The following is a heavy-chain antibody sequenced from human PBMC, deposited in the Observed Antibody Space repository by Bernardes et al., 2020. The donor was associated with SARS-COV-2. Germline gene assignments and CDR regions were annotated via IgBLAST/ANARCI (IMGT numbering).Heavy chain of an antibody. Sequence: GGPLRLSCAASGFTLSSSWMHWVRQAPGKGLVWVSIISGSGGTTYFADSVKGRFTISRDNSKNTLSLQINSLRAEDTAVYYCAKDQVDPQGGSGMDVWGQGTTVTVSS. CDR3: AKDQVDPQGGSGMDV. J-gene: IGHJ6*02. V-gene: IGHV3-23*01. D-gene: IGHD5-12*01. CDR1: GFTLSSSW. CDR2: ISGSGGTT.